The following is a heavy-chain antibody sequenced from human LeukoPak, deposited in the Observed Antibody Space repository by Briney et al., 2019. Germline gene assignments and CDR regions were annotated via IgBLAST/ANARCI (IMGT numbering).Heavy chain of an antibody. D-gene: IGHD3-10*01. J-gene: IGHJ4*02. Sequence: PGGSLRLSCAASGFTFSSYSMNWVRQAPGKGLEWVSSISSSSYIYYADSVKGRFTISRDNAKNSLYLQMNSLRAEDTAVYYCARLVREPTETVDYWGQGTLVTVSS. CDR3: ARLVREPTETVDY. V-gene: IGHV3-21*01. CDR2: ISSSSYI. CDR1: GFTFSSYS.